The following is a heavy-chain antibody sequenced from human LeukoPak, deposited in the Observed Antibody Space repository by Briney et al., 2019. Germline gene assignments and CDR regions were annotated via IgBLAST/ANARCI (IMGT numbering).Heavy chain of an antibody. V-gene: IGHV4-30-4*08. CDR3: ARGYGSGSYYYGWFDP. CDR2: IYYSGST. D-gene: IGHD3-10*01. CDR1: GGSISSGGYY. Sequence: SETLSLTCTVSGGSISSGGYYWSWIRQPPGKGLEWIGYIYYSGSTYYNPSLKSRLTISVDMSKKQISLKLSSVTAADTAVYYCARGYGSGSYYYGWFDPWGQGTLVTVSS. J-gene: IGHJ5*02.